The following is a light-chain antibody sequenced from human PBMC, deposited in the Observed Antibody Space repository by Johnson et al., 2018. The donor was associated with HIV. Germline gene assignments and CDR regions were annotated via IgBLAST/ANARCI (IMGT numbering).Light chain of an antibody. CDR2: ENN. Sequence: QSVLTQPPSVSAAPGQKVTISCSGSSSNIGNNYVSWYQQLPGTAPKLLIYENNKRPSGISDRFSGSQSGTSATLGITALQTGDEADYYCGTWDSSLSAYVFGTGTKVTVL. CDR1: SSNIGNNY. V-gene: IGLV1-51*02. J-gene: IGLJ1*01. CDR3: GTWDSSLSAYV.